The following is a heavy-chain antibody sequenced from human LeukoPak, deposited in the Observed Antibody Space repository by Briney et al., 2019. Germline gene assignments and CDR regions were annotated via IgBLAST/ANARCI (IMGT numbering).Heavy chain of an antibody. V-gene: IGHV3-48*02. D-gene: IGHD2-15*01. CDR2: ISTSSRTI. CDR3: ARRGCLGSCYSGFDY. J-gene: IGHJ4*02. Sequence: GGSLRLSCAASGFTFSSYSMNWVRQAPGKGLEWVSYISTSSRTIYYADSVKGRFTISRDNAKNSLYLQMNSLRDEDTAVYYCARRGCLGSCYSGFDYWGQGTLVTVSS. CDR1: GFTFSSYS.